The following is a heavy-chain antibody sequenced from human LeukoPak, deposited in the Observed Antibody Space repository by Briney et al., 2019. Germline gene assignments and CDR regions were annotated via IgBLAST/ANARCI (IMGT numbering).Heavy chain of an antibody. Sequence: PSETLSLTCTVSGGSISSYYWSWIRQPAGKGLEWIGRIYTSGSTNYNASLKSRVSMSVDTSKNQFSLKLSSVTAADTAVFYCARENSGSYREFNYWGQGTLVTVSS. V-gene: IGHV4-4*07. CDR1: GGSISSYY. D-gene: IGHD1-26*01. J-gene: IGHJ4*02. CDR3: ARENSGSYREFNY. CDR2: IYTSGST.